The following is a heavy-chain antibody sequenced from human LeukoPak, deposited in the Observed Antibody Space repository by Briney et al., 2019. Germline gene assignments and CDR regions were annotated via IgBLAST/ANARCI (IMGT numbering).Heavy chain of an antibody. V-gene: IGHV4-34*01. CDR1: GGSFSGYY. J-gene: IGHJ4*02. CDR3: ARGGGWYNY. Sequence: SETLSLTCAVYGGSFSGYYWSWIRQPPGKGLEWIGEINHSGSTNYNPPLKSRVTISVDTSKNQFSLKLSSVTAADTAVYYCARGGGWYNYWGQGTLVTVSS. D-gene: IGHD6-19*01. CDR2: INHSGST.